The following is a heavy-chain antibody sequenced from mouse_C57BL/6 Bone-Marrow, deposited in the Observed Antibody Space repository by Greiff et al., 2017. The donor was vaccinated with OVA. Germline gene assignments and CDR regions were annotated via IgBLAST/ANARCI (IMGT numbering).Heavy chain of an antibody. CDR1: GYTFTSYW. D-gene: IGHD1-1*01. J-gene: IGHJ3*01. V-gene: IGHV1-53*01. Sequence: VQLQQPGTELVKPGASVKLSCKASGYTFTSYWMHWVKQRPGQGLEWIGNINPSNGGTNYNEKFKSKATLTVDKSSSTAYMQLSSLTSEDSAVYYCARWGYYYGSSPAWFAYWGQGTLVTVSA. CDR2: INPSNGGT. CDR3: ARWGYYYGSSPAWFAY.